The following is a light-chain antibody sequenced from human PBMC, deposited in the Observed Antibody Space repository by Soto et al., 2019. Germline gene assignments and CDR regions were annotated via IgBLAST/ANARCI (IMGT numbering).Light chain of an antibody. CDR2: DVT. CDR3: CSYAGSYSYV. Sequence: QSVLTQPPSVSGAPGQRVTISCTGSSSNIGAGYDVHWYQHHPSKAPKLMIYDVTKRPSGVPDRFSGSRSGNTASLTISGLQAEDEADYYCCSYAGSYSYVFGTGTKLTVL. J-gene: IGLJ1*01. CDR1: SSNIGAGYD. V-gene: IGLV1-40*01.